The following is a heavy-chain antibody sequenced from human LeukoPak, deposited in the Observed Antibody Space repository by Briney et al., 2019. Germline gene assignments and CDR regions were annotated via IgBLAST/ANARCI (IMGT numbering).Heavy chain of an antibody. D-gene: IGHD3-16*01. CDR2: IHYSGST. CDR1: GGSISSNSFY. V-gene: IGHV4-39*01. J-gene: IGHJ6*03. Sequence: SETLSLTCSVSGGSISSNSFYWDWIRQPPGKGLEWIGSIHYSGSTFYSSSLESRVSLSVDMSKNQFSLKLTSVTAADTAVYYCARQGADYFYYYVDVWGEGTTVAVSS. CDR3: ARQGADYFYYYVDV.